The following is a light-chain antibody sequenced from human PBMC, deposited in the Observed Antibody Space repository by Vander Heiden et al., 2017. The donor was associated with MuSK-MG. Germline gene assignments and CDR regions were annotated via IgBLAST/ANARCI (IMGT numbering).Light chain of an antibody. CDR1: TYTIGHNY. Sequence: QSVLTQPPSLSAAPGQKVTISCSGGTYTIGHNYVSWYQQFPGTAPKLLIYDNDKRPSGIPDRFSGSKSGTSATPAITGVQTGDEADYFCGTWDSSLTAGWIFGGGTKLTVL. V-gene: IGLV1-51*01. CDR2: DND. J-gene: IGLJ3*02. CDR3: GTWDSSLTAGWI.